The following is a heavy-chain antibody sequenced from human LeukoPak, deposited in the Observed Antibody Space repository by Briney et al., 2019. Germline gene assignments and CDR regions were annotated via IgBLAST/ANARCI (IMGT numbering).Heavy chain of an antibody. CDR2: IWYDGSNK. CDR1: GFTFSSYG. Sequence: QPGRSLRLSCAASGFTFSSYGMHWVRQAPGKGLEWVAAIWYDGSNKYYADSVKGRFTISRDNSKNTLYLQMNSLRGEDTAVYYCVRGPYGSGSYRWGQGTLVTVSA. V-gene: IGHV3-33*08. J-gene: IGHJ4*02. CDR3: VRGPYGSGSYR. D-gene: IGHD3-10*01.